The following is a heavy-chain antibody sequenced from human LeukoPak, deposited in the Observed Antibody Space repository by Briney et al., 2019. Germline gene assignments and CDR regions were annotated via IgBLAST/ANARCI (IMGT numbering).Heavy chain of an antibody. CDR3: AKGELDCGGDCYSDWFDP. Sequence: GGSLRLSCAASGFTFSSYAMSWVRQAPGKGLEWVSAISGSGGSTYYADSVKGRFTISRDNSKNTLYLQMNSLRAEDTAVYYCAKGELDCGGDCYSDWFDPWGQGTLVTVSS. V-gene: IGHV3-23*01. D-gene: IGHD2-21*01. CDR2: ISGSGGST. J-gene: IGHJ5*02. CDR1: GFTFSSYA.